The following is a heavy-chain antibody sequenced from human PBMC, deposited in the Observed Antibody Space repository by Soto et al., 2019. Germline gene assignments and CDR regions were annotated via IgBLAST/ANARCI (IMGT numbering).Heavy chain of an antibody. Sequence: GGSLRLSCAASGFTFSSYGMHWVRQAPGKGLEWVAVISYDGSNKYYADSVKGRFTISRDNSKNTLYLQMNSLRAEDTAVYYCARLALRPDCGDCARDILYLGPETLVTVSS. CDR3: ARLALRPDCGDCARDILY. CDR2: ISYDGSNK. D-gene: IGHD2-21*02. J-gene: IGHJ4*01. V-gene: IGHV3-30*03. CDR1: GFTFSSYG.